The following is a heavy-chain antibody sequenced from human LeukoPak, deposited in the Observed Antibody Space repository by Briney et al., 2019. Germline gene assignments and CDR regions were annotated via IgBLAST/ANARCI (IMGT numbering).Heavy chain of an antibody. CDR3: ATRTYSSGWYYFDY. J-gene: IGHJ4*02. Sequence: SETLSLTCAVYGGSFSGYYWSWIRQPPGKGLEWIGEINHSGSTNYNPSLKSRVTMSVDTSKNQFSLKLSSVTAADTAVYYCATRTYSSGWYYFDYWGQGTLVIVSS. D-gene: IGHD6-19*01. CDR1: GGSFSGYY. V-gene: IGHV4-34*01. CDR2: INHSGST.